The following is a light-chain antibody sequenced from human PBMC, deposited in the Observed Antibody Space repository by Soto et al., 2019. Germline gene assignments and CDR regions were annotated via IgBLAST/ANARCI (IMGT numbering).Light chain of an antibody. V-gene: IGKV3-20*01. CDR1: ESVDSNY. J-gene: IGKJ1*01. Sequence: EIVLTQSPGTLSLSPGERATLSCRATESVDSNYLAWYQQKPGQAPRLLIYGAASRATGTPDRFCGSGSGTDFILTISRLDPEDSAVYYCQQYSDSPQTFGQGPKVEIK. CDR3: QQYSDSPQT. CDR2: GAA.